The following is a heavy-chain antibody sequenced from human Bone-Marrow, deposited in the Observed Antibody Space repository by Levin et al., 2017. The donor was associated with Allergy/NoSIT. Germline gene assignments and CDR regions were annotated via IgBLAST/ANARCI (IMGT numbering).Heavy chain of an antibody. CDR3: ARGTELRGYWAANTRSNWFDP. CDR1: GGSISSGDYY. J-gene: IGHJ5*02. V-gene: IGHV4-30-4*01. CDR2: IYYSGST. Sequence: SETLSLTCTVSGGSISSGDYYWSWIRQPPGKGLEWIGYIYYSGSTYYNPSLKSRVTISVDTSKNQFSLKLSSVTAADTAVYYCARGTELRGYWAANTRSNWFDPWGQGTLVTVSS. D-gene: IGHD1-7*01.